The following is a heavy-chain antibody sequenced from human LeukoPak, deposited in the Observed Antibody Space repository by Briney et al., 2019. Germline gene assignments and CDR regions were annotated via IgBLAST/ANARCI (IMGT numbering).Heavy chain of an antibody. CDR3: ARDWDCSGGSCYSPD. D-gene: IGHD2-15*01. CDR2: IYVGGST. V-gene: IGHV3-53*01. J-gene: IGHJ4*02. CDR1: GFAVSTNF. Sequence: PGGSLRLSCAASGFAVSTNFMSWVRQAPGKGLEWVSAIYVGGSTYYADSVRGRFTTSRDNSRNTLYLQMNSLRAEDTAVYYCARDWDCSGGSCYSPDWGQGTLVTVSS.